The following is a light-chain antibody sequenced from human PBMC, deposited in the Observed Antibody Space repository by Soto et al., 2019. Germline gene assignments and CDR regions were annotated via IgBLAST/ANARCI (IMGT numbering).Light chain of an antibody. Sequence: QSALTQPASVSGSPGQSITISCTGTSSDVGGYNYVSWYQQHPGKAPKLMIYEVSNRPSGVSXXXSGSKSGNTASLTISGXXXEDEADXYCSSYTSSSTLDFGGGTKLTVL. J-gene: IGLJ2*01. V-gene: IGLV2-14*01. CDR2: EVS. CDR1: SSDVGGYNY. CDR3: SSYTSSSTLD.